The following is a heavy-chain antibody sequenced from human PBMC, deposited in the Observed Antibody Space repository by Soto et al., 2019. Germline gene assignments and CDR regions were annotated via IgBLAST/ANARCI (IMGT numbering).Heavy chain of an antibody. CDR1: GYTFTSYA. CDR2: INAGNGNT. V-gene: IGHV1-3*01. D-gene: IGHD1-1*01. J-gene: IGHJ4*02. Sequence: ASVKVSCKASGYTFTSYAMHWVRQAPGQRLEWMGWINAGNGNTKYPQKFQGRVTITRDTSASTAYMELSSLRSEDTAVYYCARVSGNFWNGIYNLDYWGQGALVTVSS. CDR3: ARVSGNFWNGIYNLDY.